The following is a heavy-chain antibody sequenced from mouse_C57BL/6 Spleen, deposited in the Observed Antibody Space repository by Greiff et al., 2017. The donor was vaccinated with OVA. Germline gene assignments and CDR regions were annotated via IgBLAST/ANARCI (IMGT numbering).Heavy chain of an antibody. V-gene: IGHV1-69*01. CDR3: ARKDGSLDY. CDR1: GYTFTSYW. J-gene: IGHJ2*01. Sequence: QVQLKQPGAELVMPGASVKLSCKASGYTFTSYWMHWVKQRPGQGLEWIGEIDPSDSYTNYNQKFKGKSTLTVDKSSSTAYMQLSSLTSEDSAVYYCARKDGSLDYWGQGTTLTVSS. D-gene: IGHD1-1*01. CDR2: IDPSDSYT.